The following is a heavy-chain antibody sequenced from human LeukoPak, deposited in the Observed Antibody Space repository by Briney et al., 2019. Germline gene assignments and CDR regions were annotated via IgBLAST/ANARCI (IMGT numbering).Heavy chain of an antibody. CDR1: GLTFSSYA. CDR2: ISGSGGST. CDR3: AKALRSTTVTTGADFDY. V-gene: IGHV3-23*01. J-gene: IGHJ4*02. D-gene: IGHD4-17*01. Sequence: GGSLRLSVAASGLTFSSYAMSRVRQAPGKGLEWVSAISGSGGSTYYADSVKGRFTISRDNSKNTLYLQMNSLRAEDTAVYYCAKALRSTTVTTGADFDYWGQGTLVTVSS.